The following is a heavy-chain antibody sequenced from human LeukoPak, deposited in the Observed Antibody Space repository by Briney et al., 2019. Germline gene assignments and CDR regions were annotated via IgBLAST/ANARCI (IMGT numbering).Heavy chain of an antibody. CDR1: GYTFNSSY. Sequence: ASVKVSCKASGYTFNSSYMHWVRQAPGQGLEWMGIINPSGGSTSYAQKFQGRVTMTRDTSTSTVYMELSSLRSEDTAVYYCARGPPPYIAARHRDAFDIWGQGTMVTVSS. D-gene: IGHD6-6*01. V-gene: IGHV1-46*02. CDR2: INPSGGST. J-gene: IGHJ3*02. CDR3: ARGPPPYIAARHRDAFDI.